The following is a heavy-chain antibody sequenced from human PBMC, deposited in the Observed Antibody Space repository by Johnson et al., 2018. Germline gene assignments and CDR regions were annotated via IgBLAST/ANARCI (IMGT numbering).Heavy chain of an antibody. CDR2: VYYSGGT. CDR3: ARDHSDIASPGYYFDY. V-gene: IGHV4-59*01. J-gene: IGHJ4*02. CDR1: GGSITNYY. Sequence: VQLVESGPGLVKPSETLSLTCTVSGGSITNYYWSWIRQPPGKGLEWIGYVYYSGGTNYNPALKSRVTISVDTSKNQFSLKLSSVTAADTAVYYCARDHSDIASPGYYFDYWGQGTLVTVSS. D-gene: IGHD2-21*01.